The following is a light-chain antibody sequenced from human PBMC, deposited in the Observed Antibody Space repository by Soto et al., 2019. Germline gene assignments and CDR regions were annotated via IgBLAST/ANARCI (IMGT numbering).Light chain of an antibody. CDR2: EVN. V-gene: IGLV2-14*01. CDR3: SSYTTSNTYV. CDR1: SSDIGVYNY. J-gene: IGLJ1*01. Sequence: QSVLTQPASVSGSPGQSITFSCTGTSSDIGVYNYVSWYQQHPGKAPKLMIYEVNNRPSGVSNRFSGSKSGNTASLTISGLQAEDEADYYCSSYTTSNTYVFXTGTKVTVL.